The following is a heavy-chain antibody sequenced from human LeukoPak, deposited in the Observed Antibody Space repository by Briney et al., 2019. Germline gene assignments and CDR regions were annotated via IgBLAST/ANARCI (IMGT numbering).Heavy chain of an antibody. CDR3: SRESSQSDDFDI. CDR2: INTGGST. Sequence: GGPLRLSCAASGFAVNTYYMSGIRQAPEKALEGLSMINTGGSTRYADSVKGRFTISRDNSKNTVHLQMKSLRADESALYYCSRESSQSDDFDIWGQGTMVTVSS. D-gene: IGHD6-19*01. J-gene: IGHJ3*02. CDR1: GFAVNTYY. V-gene: IGHV3-53*01.